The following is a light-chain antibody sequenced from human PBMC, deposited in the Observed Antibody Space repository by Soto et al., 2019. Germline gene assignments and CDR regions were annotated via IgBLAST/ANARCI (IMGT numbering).Light chain of an antibody. CDR1: SSDVGGHNY. V-gene: IGLV2-14*03. CDR3: ISYSSTIPPHV. J-gene: IGLJ2*01. CDR2: DVS. Sequence: QSVLAQPASVSGSPGQSVTISCTGTSSDVGGHNYVSWYQQHPGKAPKPLIYDVSNRPSGVSNPFSGSKSGNTAPLTICGRQAEEEVDYYCISYSSTIPPHVFGGGTKLTVL.